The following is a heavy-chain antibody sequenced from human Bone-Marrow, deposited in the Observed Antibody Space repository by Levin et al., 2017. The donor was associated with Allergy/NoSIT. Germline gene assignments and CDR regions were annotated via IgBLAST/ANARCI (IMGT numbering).Heavy chain of an antibody. CDR3: ARSSVGYCTTTSCYTVHYYMDV. D-gene: IGHD2-2*02. CDR2: IYYSGST. CDR1: GGSISSYY. J-gene: IGHJ6*03. Sequence: SETLSLTCTVSGGSISSYYWSWIRQSPGKGLEWIGYIYYSGSTDYNPSLRSRVTISVDRSKNQFSLKLSSVTAADTALYYCARSSVGYCTTTSCYTVHYYMDVWGDGTTVTVSS. V-gene: IGHV4-59*01.